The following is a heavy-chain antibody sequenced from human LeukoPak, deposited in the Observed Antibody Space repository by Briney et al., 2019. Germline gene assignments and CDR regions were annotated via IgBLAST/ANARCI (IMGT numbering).Heavy chain of an antibody. V-gene: IGHV1-3*01. CDR1: GYTFTSYA. CDR3: ARDFYPGYDSSGDY. CDR2: INAGNGNT. J-gene: IGHJ4*02. Sequence: ASVKVSCKASGYTFTSYAMHWVRQAPGQRLEWMGWINAGNGNTKYSQKFQGRVTITADESTSTAYMELSSLRSEDTAVYYCARDFYPGYDSSGDYWGQGTLVTVSS. D-gene: IGHD6-25*01.